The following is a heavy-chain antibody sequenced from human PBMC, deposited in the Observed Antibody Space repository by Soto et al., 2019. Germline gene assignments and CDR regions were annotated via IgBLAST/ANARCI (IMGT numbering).Heavy chain of an antibody. CDR2: IYHSGST. V-gene: IGHV4-4*02. D-gene: IGHD5-18*01. Sequence: SETLSLTCAVSGGSISSSNWWSWVRQPPGKGLEWIGEIYHSGSTNYNPSLKSRVTISVDKSKNQFSLKLSSVTAADTAVYYCARDSAPIQLWSMYYYGIDVWGQGTTVTVSS. CDR1: GGSISSSNW. CDR3: ARDSAPIQLWSMYYYGIDV. J-gene: IGHJ6*02.